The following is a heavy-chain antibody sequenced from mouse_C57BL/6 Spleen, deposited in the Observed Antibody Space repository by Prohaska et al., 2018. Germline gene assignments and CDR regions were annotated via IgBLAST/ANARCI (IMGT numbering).Heavy chain of an antibody. CDR3: AGGSTTVVAPYWYFDV. D-gene: IGHD1-1*01. CDR2: IGPGSGST. V-gene: IGHV1-77*01. CDR1: GYTFTDYY. J-gene: IGHJ1*03. Sequence: LKISCKASGYTFTDYYINWVKQRPGQGLEWIGKIGPGSGSTYYNEKFKGKATLTADKSSSTAYMQLSSLTSEDSAVYCCAGGSTTVVAPYWYFDVWGTGTTVTVSS.